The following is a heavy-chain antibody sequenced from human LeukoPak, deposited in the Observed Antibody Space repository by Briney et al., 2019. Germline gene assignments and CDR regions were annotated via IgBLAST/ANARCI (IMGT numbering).Heavy chain of an antibody. D-gene: IGHD3-10*01. J-gene: IGHJ4*02. CDR1: GFTFTHAW. Sequence: GGSLRLSCAASGFTFTHAWMTWVRQAPGKGLEWVGRIKSKGDGETTDSAAPVKGRFFLSRDDSEATLYLQMNYLETEDTAVYYCSTDLGLTMIRGVLVSWGQGTLVTVSS. CDR2: IKSKGDGETT. CDR3: STDLGLTMIRGVLVS. V-gene: IGHV3-15*01.